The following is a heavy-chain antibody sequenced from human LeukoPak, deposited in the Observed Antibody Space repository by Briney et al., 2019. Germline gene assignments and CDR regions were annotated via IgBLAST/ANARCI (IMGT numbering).Heavy chain of an antibody. CDR3: ARGRSSGWSPLVSYYYMDV. D-gene: IGHD6-19*01. J-gene: IGHJ6*03. CDR1: GGSISSYY. V-gene: IGHV4-59*01. Sequence: PSETLSLTCTVSGGSISSYYWSWIRQPPGKGPEWIGYIYYSGSTNYNPSLKSRVTISVDTSKNQFSLKLSSVTAADTAVYYCARGRSSGWSPLVSYYYMDVWGKGTTVTVSS. CDR2: IYYSGST.